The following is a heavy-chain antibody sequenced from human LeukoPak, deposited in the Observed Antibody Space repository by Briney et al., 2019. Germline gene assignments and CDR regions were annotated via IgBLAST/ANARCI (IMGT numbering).Heavy chain of an antibody. J-gene: IGHJ4*02. CDR3: ARDPNSGSYYFDY. V-gene: IGHV1-69*05. Sequence: SVKVSCKASGGTFSSYAISWVRQAPGQGLEWMGRIIPIFGTANYAQKFQGRVTITTDESTGTAYMELSSLRSEDTAVYYCARDPNSGSYYFDYWGQGTLVTVSS. CDR2: IIPIFGTA. D-gene: IGHD1-26*01. CDR1: GGTFSSYA.